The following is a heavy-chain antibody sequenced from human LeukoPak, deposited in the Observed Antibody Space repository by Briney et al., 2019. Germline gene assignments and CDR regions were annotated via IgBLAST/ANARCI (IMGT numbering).Heavy chain of an antibody. CDR3: ARDSSHESELYYYDSSGYYYLYYFDY. CDR1: GFTFSSYS. Sequence: GGSLRLSCAASGFTFSSYSMNWVRQAPGKGLEWVSYISGSSSTIYYADSVKGRFTISRDNAKNSLYLQMNSLRAEDTAVYYCARDSSHESELYYYDSSGYYYLYYFDYWGQGTLVTVSS. CDR2: ISGSSSTI. D-gene: IGHD3-22*01. V-gene: IGHV3-48*01. J-gene: IGHJ4*02.